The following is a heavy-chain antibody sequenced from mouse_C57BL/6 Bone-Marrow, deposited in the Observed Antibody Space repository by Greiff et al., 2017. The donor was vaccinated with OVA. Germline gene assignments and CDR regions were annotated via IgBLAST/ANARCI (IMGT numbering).Heavy chain of an antibody. CDR3: ARSGEGYYFDY. Sequence: QVQLQQSGPELVKPGASVKISCKASGYSFTSYYIHWVKQRPTQGLEWIGWIYPGSGNTKYNEKFKGKATLTADTSSSTAYMQLSSLTSEDSAVYYCARSGEGYYFDYWGQGTTLTVSS. V-gene: IGHV1-66*01. CDR1: GYSFTSYY. J-gene: IGHJ2*01. CDR2: IYPGSGNT.